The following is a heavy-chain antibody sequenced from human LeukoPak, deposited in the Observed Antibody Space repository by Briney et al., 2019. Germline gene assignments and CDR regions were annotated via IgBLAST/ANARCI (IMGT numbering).Heavy chain of an antibody. CDR1: GYTFTRYD. Sequence: ASVKVSCKASGYTFTRYDINWVRQATGQGLEWMGWINTKSGMTGHAQKFQGRITITKDTSISTVYMELRSLRSDDTAVYYCARDGYCSSTSCYQGAFDIWGQGTMVTVSS. J-gene: IGHJ3*02. CDR2: INTKSGMT. D-gene: IGHD2-2*03. V-gene: IGHV1-8*03. CDR3: ARDGYCSSTSCYQGAFDI.